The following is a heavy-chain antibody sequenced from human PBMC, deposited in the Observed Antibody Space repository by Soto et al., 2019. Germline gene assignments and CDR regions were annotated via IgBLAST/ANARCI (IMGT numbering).Heavy chain of an antibody. D-gene: IGHD4-4*01. J-gene: IGHJ5*02. CDR3: ARESGALTVTRYNWFDR. CDR1: GFTFSSYG. Sequence: QVQLVESGGGVVQPGRSLRLSCAASGFTFSSYGMHWVRQAPGKGLDWVAVRWYDGSNKYYADSVKGRFTISRDNSKKRLLLQMTGLRAEDTAVYYCARESGALTVTRYNWFDRWGQGTLVTVSS. CDR2: RWYDGSNK. V-gene: IGHV3-33*01.